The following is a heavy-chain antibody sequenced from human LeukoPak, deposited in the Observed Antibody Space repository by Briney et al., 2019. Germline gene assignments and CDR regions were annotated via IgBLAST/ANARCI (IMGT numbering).Heavy chain of an antibody. J-gene: IGHJ4*02. CDR1: GGSIRSGDYF. CDR3: ARDRAYSGYDYTSDY. V-gene: IGHV4-30-4*08. Sequence: SETLSLTCTVSGGSIRSGDYFWSWIRQPPGKSLEWIGYIYYSGTTYYNPSLKSRVTISVDTSKNQFSLKLSSVTAADTAVYYCARDRAYSGYDYTSDYWGQGTMVTVSS. CDR2: IYYSGTT. D-gene: IGHD5-12*01.